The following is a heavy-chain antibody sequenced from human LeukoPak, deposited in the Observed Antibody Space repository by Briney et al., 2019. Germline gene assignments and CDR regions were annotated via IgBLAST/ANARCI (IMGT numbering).Heavy chain of an antibody. J-gene: IGHJ5*02. CDR2: IYYSGST. Sequence: SETLSLTCTVSGGSISSYYWSWIRQPPGKGLEWIGYIYYSGSTNYNPSLKSRVTISVDTSKNQFSLKLSSVTAADTAVYYCARTAYYDFWSGYPNWFDPWGQGTLVTVSS. D-gene: IGHD3-3*01. CDR1: GGSISSYY. V-gene: IGHV4-59*08. CDR3: ARTAYYDFWSGYPNWFDP.